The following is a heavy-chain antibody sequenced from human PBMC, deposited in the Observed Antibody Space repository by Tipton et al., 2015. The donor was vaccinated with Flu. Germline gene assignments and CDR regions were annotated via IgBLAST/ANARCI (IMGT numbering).Heavy chain of an antibody. CDR3: AREWGDAFDI. V-gene: IGHV4-61*10. CDR1: GDSISSGTHY. J-gene: IGHJ3*02. CDR2: IYYSGSI. Sequence: TLSLTCTVSGDSISSGTHYWGWIRQPAGKGLEWIGYIYYSGSISYNPSLKSRVTISVDTSKNQFSLKLSSVTAADTAVYYCAREWGDAFDIWGQGTMVTVSS. D-gene: IGHD2-8*01.